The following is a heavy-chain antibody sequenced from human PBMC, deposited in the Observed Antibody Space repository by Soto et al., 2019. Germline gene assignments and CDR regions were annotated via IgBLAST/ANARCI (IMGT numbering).Heavy chain of an antibody. CDR2: IYTSGST. V-gene: IGHV4-4*07. Sequence: PSETLSLTCTVSGGSISSYYWSWIRQPPGKGLEWIGSIYTSGSTNYNPSLKSRVTMSVDTSKNQFSLKLSSVTAADTGVYYCARGPGSSYGFPYYFDYWGQGTLVTVSS. J-gene: IGHJ4*02. D-gene: IGHD5-18*01. CDR1: GGSISSYY. CDR3: ARGPGSSYGFPYYFDY.